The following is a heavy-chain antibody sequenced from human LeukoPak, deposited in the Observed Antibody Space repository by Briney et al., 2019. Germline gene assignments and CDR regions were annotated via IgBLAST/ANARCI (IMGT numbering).Heavy chain of an antibody. J-gene: IGHJ4*02. D-gene: IGHD3-22*01. Sequence: GGSLRLSCAASGFSFSNYWMSWVRQAPGKGLEWVANIKQDGSEGYYVDSAKGRFTISRDNAKNSLYLQMNSLRAEDTAVYYCARRDSSGYYYRFDYWGQGTLVTVSS. CDR3: ARRDSSGYYYRFDY. CDR1: GFSFSNYW. V-gene: IGHV3-7*01. CDR2: IKQDGSEG.